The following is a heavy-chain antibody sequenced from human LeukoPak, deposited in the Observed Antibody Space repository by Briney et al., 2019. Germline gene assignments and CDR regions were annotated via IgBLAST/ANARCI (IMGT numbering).Heavy chain of an antibody. J-gene: IGHJ5*02. CDR1: GLSLSTRGVG. CDR3: AHRPLLGPPDNWFDP. V-gene: IGHV2-5*01. D-gene: IGHD3-10*01. CDR2: IYWNDDK. Sequence: SGPTLVNPTQTLTLTCTFSGLSLSTRGVGVGWIRQPPGKALEWLALIYWNDDKRYSPSLKSRLTITKDTSKNQVVLTMTNMDPVDTATYYCAHRPLLGPPDNWFDPWGQGTLVTVSS.